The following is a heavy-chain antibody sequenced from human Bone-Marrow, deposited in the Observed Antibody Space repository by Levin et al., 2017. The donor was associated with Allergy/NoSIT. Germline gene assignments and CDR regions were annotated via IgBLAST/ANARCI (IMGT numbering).Heavy chain of an antibody. CDR1: GYSISSGYN. Sequence: PSETLSLTCVVSGYSISSGYNWGWIRQSPGKGLEWIGSIYHSGSTYYNPSLKSRVIISVDTSKNQFSLKLTSVTAADTAVYYCARAGMITYGGSQFDYWGLGTLVTVSS. V-gene: IGHV4-38-2*01. D-gene: IGHD3-16*01. CDR2: IYHSGST. J-gene: IGHJ4*02. CDR3: ARAGMITYGGSQFDY.